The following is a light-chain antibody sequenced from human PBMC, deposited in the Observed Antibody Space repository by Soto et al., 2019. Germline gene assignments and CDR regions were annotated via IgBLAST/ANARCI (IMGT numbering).Light chain of an antibody. V-gene: IGKV4-1*01. Sequence: DIVMTQSPDSLAVSLGERATINCKSSQSVLYSSNNKNYLAWYQQKPGQPPKLLIYWASTRESGVPDRFSGSGSGTDFTLTISGRQAEDVAVYYCQHYYSTPPTFGQGTKVEIK. CDR2: WAS. J-gene: IGKJ1*01. CDR1: QSVLYSSNNKNY. CDR3: QHYYSTPPT.